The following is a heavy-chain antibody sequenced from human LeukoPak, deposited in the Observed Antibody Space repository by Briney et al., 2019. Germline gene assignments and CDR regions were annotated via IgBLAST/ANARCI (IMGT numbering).Heavy chain of an antibody. CDR3: ARGGFYDILTGAYLGLSGNNWFDP. V-gene: IGHV1-18*01. Sequence: RASVKVSCKASGYTFTSYGISWVRQAPGQGLEWMGWISAYNGNTNYAQKLQGRVTMTTDTSTSTAYMELRSLRSDDTAVYYCARGGFYDILTGAYLGLSGNNWFDPWGQGTLVTVSS. D-gene: IGHD3-9*01. CDR1: GYTFTSYG. J-gene: IGHJ5*02. CDR2: ISAYNGNT.